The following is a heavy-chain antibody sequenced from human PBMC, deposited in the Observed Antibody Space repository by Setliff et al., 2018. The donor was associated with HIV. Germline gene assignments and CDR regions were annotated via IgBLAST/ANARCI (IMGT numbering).Heavy chain of an antibody. Sequence: PSETLSLTCTVSGYSISSRYYWGWIRQPPGKGLEWIGSVYHTGRTYYNPSLKSRVTMSADTSKNQFSLKLSSVTAADTAVYYCASSPAWRSDFGLHTFDYWGQGTLVTVSS. V-gene: IGHV4-38-2*02. CDR2: VYHTGRT. CDR1: GYSISSRYY. CDR3: ASSPAWRSDFGLHTFDY. J-gene: IGHJ4*02. D-gene: IGHD2-2*01.